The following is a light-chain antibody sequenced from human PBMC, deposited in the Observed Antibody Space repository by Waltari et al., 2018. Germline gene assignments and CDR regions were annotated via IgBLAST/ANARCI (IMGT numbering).Light chain of an antibody. CDR3: QQFYTTPFT. CDR1: QSIFYSSNNKNY. J-gene: IGKJ5*01. V-gene: IGKV4-1*01. CDR2: WAS. Sequence: DIVMTQSPDSLAVSLGERATINCKSSQSIFYSSNNKNYLAWYQQKPGQTPKLLVDWASTRESGVPDRFSASGSGIDFTLTISSLQAEDVAVYYCQQFYTTPFTFGQGTRLEIK.